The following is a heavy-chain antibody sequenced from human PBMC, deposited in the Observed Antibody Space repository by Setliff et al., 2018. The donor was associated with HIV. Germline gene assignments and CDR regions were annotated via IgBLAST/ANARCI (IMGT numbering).Heavy chain of an antibody. CDR3: ARGYASGYDAYGY. Sequence: PSETLSLTCSVSGGSFSSDSYYWGWIRQFPGKGLEWIGSIYYSGSTYYHPSLKSRVTISVDTYNNQFSLNMNSVNAADTAVYYCARGYASGYDAYGYWGQGTLVTVSS. J-gene: IGHJ4*02. V-gene: IGHV4-39*07. CDR1: GGSFSSDSYY. CDR2: IYYSGST. D-gene: IGHD5-12*01.